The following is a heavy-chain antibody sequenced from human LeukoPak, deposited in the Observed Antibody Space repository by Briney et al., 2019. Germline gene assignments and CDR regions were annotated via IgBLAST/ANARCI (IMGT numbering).Heavy chain of an antibody. Sequence: GGSLRLSCAASGFTFNNYWMHWVRQAPGKGLVWVSRIKSDGQITTYADSVKGRFTTSRDNAKNTFYLQMNGLRVEDAAVYYCVRDSYSNYFDYWGQGTLVTVSS. CDR1: GFTFNNYW. CDR2: IKSDGQIT. J-gene: IGHJ4*02. D-gene: IGHD4-11*01. V-gene: IGHV3-74*01. CDR3: VRDSYSNYFDY.